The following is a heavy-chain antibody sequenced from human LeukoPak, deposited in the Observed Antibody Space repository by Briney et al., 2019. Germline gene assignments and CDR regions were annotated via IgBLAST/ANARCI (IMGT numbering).Heavy chain of an antibody. Sequence: SETLSLTCTVSGGSISSYYWSWIRQPPGKGLEWIGYIYYSGSTNYNPSLKSRVTISVDTSKNQFSLKLSSVTAADTAVYYCARVGLRYYYDSSGYSHWFDPWGQGTLVTVSS. CDR1: GGSISSYY. D-gene: IGHD3-22*01. CDR2: IYYSGST. V-gene: IGHV4-59*12. CDR3: ARVGLRYYYDSSGYSHWFDP. J-gene: IGHJ5*02.